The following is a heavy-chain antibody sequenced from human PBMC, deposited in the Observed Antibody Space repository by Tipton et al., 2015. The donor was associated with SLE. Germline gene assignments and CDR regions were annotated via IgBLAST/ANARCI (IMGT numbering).Heavy chain of an antibody. D-gene: IGHD2-15*01. Sequence: LRLSCPVSGGSISSGGYYWSWIRQHPGKGLEWIGYIYYSGSTYYNPSLKSRVTISVDTSKNQFSLKLSSVTAADTAVYYCARGRKGGVDYWGQGTLVTVSS. V-gene: IGHV4-31*03. CDR3: ARGRKGGVDY. CDR1: GGSISSGGYY. J-gene: IGHJ4*02. CDR2: IYYSGST.